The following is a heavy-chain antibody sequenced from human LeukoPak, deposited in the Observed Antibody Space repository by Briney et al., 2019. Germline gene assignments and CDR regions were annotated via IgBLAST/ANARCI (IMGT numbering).Heavy chain of an antibody. D-gene: IGHD3-22*01. J-gene: IGHJ4*02. CDR3: ARRDSGAYYFDN. CDR1: GGSITSAYF. CDR2: IYYSGAA. Sequence: SQTLSLTCSVSGGSITSAYFWSWIRQHPGKGLEWIGFIYYSGAAYYNPSLKSRATISLDTSNNQFSLNLNSVTAADTAMYYCARRDSGAYYFDNWGQGTLVTVSS. V-gene: IGHV4-31*03.